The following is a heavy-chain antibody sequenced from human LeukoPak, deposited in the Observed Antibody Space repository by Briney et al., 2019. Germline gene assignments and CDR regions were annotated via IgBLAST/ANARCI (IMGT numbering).Heavy chain of an antibody. CDR2: IYYSGST. V-gene: IGHV4-31*01. CDR3: ARDTLPDRATDY. CDR1: GGSISSGGYY. J-gene: IGHJ4*02. D-gene: IGHD1-14*01. Sequence: SETLSLTCTVSGGSISSGGYYWSWIRQHPGKGLEWIGYIYYSGSTYYNPSLKSQVTISVDTSKNQFSLKLSSVTAADTAVYYCARDTLPDRATDYWGQGTLVTVSS.